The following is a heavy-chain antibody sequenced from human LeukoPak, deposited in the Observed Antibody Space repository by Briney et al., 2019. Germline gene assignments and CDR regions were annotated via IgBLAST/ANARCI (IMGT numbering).Heavy chain of an antibody. J-gene: IGHJ4*02. Sequence: ASVKVSCKVSGYTLTELSMHWVRQAPGKGLEWMGGFDPEDGETIYAQKFQGRVTMTEDTSTDTAYMELSSLRSEDTAVYYCATTIYGDGYANLDYWGQGTLVTVSS. CDR1: GYTLTELS. V-gene: IGHV1-24*01. CDR2: FDPEDGET. D-gene: IGHD5-24*01. CDR3: ATTIYGDGYANLDY.